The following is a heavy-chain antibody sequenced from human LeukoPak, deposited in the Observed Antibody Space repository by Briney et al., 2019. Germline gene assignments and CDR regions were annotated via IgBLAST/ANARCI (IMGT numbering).Heavy chain of an antibody. Sequence: GGSLRLSCAAYGFTVSSNYMSWVRQAPGKGLEWVSVIYSGGSTYYADSVKGRFTISRDNSKNTLYLQMNSLRAEDTAVYYCARDPPTSYYDSSGRWGFDYWGQGTLVTVSS. V-gene: IGHV3-66*01. CDR1: GFTVSSNY. J-gene: IGHJ4*02. CDR3: ARDPPTSYYDSSGRWGFDY. CDR2: IYSGGST. D-gene: IGHD3-22*01.